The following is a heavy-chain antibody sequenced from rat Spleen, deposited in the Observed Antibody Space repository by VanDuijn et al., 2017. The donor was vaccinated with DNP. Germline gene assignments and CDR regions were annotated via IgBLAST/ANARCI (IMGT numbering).Heavy chain of an antibody. D-gene: IGHD1-11*01. CDR1: GFSLTSYT. CDR2: MWSNGGT. J-gene: IGHJ3*01. V-gene: IGHV2-47*01. CDR3: TRDRPNYGGYSDIWFAY. Sequence: QVQLKESGPGLVQPSQTLSLTCTVSGFSLTSYTVSWIRQPPGKGLEWMGVMWSNGGTDYNSGIASRLSISRDTSKSQVFLNMNSLQTEDTAIYFCTRDRPNYGGYSDIWFAYWGQGTLVTVSS.